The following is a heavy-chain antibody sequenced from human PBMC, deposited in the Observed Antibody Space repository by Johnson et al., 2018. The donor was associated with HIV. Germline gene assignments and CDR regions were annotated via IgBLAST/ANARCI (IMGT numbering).Heavy chain of an antibody. CDR2: IRYDGSNK. D-gene: IGHD2-21*02. J-gene: IGHJ3*02. CDR1: GLTFSSYA. V-gene: IGHV3-33*08. Sequence: QVQLVESGGGVVQPGRSLRLSCAASGLTFSSYAMHWVRQAPGKGLEWVALIRYDGSNKYYTDSVKGRFTISRDNSKNTLYLQMNNLRAEDTAVYFCARGCGGDCAHQEAFDIWGQGTMVTVSS. CDR3: ARGCGGDCAHQEAFDI.